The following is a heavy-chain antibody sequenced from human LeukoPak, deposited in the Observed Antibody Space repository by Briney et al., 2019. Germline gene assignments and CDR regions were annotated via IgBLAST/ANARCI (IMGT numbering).Heavy chain of an antibody. V-gene: IGHV3-30-3*01. J-gene: IGHJ3*02. CDR1: GFTFSGYA. CDR2: TSYDESSK. CDR3: ARTGTDAFDI. Sequence: GGSLRLSCAASGFTFSGYAMHWVRQAPGKGLEWVSVTSYDESSKKYADSVKGRFTISRDNSKNTLYLQMNSLRLEDTAVYYCARTGTDAFDIWGQGTMVTVSS. D-gene: IGHD1/OR15-1a*01.